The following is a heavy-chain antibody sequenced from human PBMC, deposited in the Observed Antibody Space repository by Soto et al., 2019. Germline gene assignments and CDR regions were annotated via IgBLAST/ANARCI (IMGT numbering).Heavy chain of an antibody. CDR2: ISGSGIST. V-gene: IGHV3-23*01. D-gene: IGHD3-10*01. CDR1: GFTFSSYA. Sequence: GGSLRLSCAASGFTFSSYAMSWVRQAPGEGLEWVSGISGSGISTHYADSVKGRFTVSRDNSKNTLYLQMNSLRAEDTAVYYCARVMVRFYYGMDVWGQGTTVTVSS. CDR3: ARVMVRFYYGMDV. J-gene: IGHJ6*02.